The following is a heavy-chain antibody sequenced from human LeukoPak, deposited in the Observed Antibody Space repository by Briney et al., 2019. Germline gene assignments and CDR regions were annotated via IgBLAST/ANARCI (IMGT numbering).Heavy chain of an antibody. V-gene: IGHV3-30*18. CDR1: GFTFSSYG. J-gene: IGHJ2*01. CDR3: AKDGLAYCGGDCYTWRNWYFDL. CDR2: ISYDGSKK. Sequence: SGGSLRLSCAASGFTFSSYGMHWVRQAPGKGLEWVAVISYDGSKKYYADSVKGRFTISRDNSKNTLVLQVDSLRADDTAVYYCAKDGLAYCGGDCYTWRNWYFDLWGRGTLVTVSS. D-gene: IGHD2-21*02.